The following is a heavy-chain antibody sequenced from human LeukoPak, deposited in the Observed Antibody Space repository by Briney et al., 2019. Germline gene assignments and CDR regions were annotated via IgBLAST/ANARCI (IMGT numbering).Heavy chain of an antibody. V-gene: IGHV3-15*01. J-gene: IGHJ4*02. Sequence: GSLRLSCAASGFTFSNAWMSWVRQAPGKGLEWVGRIKSKTDGGTADYAAPVKGRFTISRDDSKNTLYLQMNSLKTEDTAVYYCTTDLGFYDSSGYLNYYFDYWGQGTLVTVSS. CDR1: GFTFSNAW. D-gene: IGHD3-22*01. CDR3: TTDLGFYDSSGYLNYYFDY. CDR2: IKSKTDGGTA.